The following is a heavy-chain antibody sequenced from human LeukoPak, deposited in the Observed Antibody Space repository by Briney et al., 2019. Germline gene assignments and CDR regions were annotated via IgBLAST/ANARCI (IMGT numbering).Heavy chain of an antibody. J-gene: IGHJ6*02. CDR1: GFTFSSYW. CDR3: ARVPGYSGSDSVLSYYYYYYGMDV. Sequence: GGSLRLSCAASGFTFSSYWMSWVRQAPGKGLEWVANIKHDGSEKYYVDSVKGRFTISRDNAKNSLYLQMNSLRAEDTAVYYCARVPGYSGSDSVLSYYYYYYGMDVWGQGTTVTVSS. CDR2: IKHDGSEK. D-gene: IGHD5-12*01. V-gene: IGHV3-7*01.